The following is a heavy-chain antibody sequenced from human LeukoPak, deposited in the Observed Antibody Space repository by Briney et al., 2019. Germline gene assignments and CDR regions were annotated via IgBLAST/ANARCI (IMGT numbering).Heavy chain of an antibody. CDR3: AKASSRSRFDY. CDR1: GFTVSSNY. CDR2: IYSGGST. V-gene: IGHV3-53*05. Sequence: PGGSLRLSCAASGFTVSSNYMSWVRQAPGKGLEWVSVIYSGGSTYYADSVKGRFTISRDNAKNSLYLQMNSLRAEDTALYYCAKASSRSRFDYWGQGTLVTVSS. J-gene: IGHJ4*02.